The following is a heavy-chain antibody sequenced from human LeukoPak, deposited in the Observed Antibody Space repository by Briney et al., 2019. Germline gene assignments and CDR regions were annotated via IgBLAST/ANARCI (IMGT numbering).Heavy chain of an antibody. CDR1: GYTFTGYD. CDR3: ARGESSGWYGKVWFDP. J-gene: IGHJ5*02. V-gene: IGHV1-2*02. D-gene: IGHD6-19*01. Sequence: ASVKVSCKASGYTFTGYDMHWVRQAPGQGLEWMGWINPNSGGTNYAQKFQGRVTMTRDTSISTAYMELSSLRSDDTAVYYCARGESSGWYGKVWFDPWGQGTLVTVSS. CDR2: INPNSGGT.